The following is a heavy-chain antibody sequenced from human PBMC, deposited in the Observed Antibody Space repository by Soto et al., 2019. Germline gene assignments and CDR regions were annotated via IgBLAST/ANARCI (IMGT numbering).Heavy chain of an antibody. Sequence: PGGSLRLSCAASGFTFSSYAMHWVRQAPGKGLEWVAVISYDGSNKYYADSVKGRFTISRDNSKNTLYLQMNSLRAEDTAVYYCAKGKRYYDSSGYPRYWGQGTLVTVSS. J-gene: IGHJ4*02. CDR3: AKGKRYYDSSGYPRY. V-gene: IGHV3-30-3*01. D-gene: IGHD3-22*01. CDR2: ISYDGSNK. CDR1: GFTFSSYA.